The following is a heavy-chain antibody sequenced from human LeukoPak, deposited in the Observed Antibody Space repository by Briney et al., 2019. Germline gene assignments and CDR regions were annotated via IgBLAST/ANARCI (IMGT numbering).Heavy chain of an antibody. CDR2: IKQDGSEK. D-gene: IGHD1-26*01. CDR1: GFTFSDYY. J-gene: IGHJ4*02. V-gene: IGHV3-7*01. CDR3: ARDKVVGATLFDY. Sequence: PGGSLRLSCAASGFTFSDYYMSWVRQAPGKGLEWVANIKQDGSEKYYVDSVKGRFTIFRDNAENSLYLQMNSLRAEDTAVYYCARDKVVGATLFDYWGQGTLVTVSS.